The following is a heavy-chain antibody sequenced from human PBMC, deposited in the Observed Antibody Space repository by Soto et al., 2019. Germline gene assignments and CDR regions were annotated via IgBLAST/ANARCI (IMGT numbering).Heavy chain of an antibody. CDR1: GDSISAYDYY. CDR2: IYYSGTT. V-gene: IGHV4-30-4*01. D-gene: IGHD3-10*01. Sequence: SETLSLTCTVSGDSISAYDYYWSWFRQPPGEGLQWIGYIYYSGTTYYNPSLKSRVTLSMDTSKNQFSLRLSSVTAADTAVYYCARGIGVFDSWGQGTLVTVSS. J-gene: IGHJ4*02. CDR3: ARGIGVFDS.